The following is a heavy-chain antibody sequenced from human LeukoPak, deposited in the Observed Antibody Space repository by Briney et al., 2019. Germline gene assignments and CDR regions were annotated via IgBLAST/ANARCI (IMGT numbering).Heavy chain of an antibody. CDR2: INPNSGGT. CDR3: ARDRSSSWENAFDI. J-gene: IGHJ3*02. CDR1: GYTFTGYY. Sequence: ASVKVSCKASGYTFTGYYMHWVRQAPGQGLEWMGWINPNSGGTNYAQKFRGWVTMTRDTSISTAYMELSRLRSDDTAVYYCARDRSSSWENAFDIWGQGTMVTVSS. D-gene: IGHD6-13*01. V-gene: IGHV1-2*04.